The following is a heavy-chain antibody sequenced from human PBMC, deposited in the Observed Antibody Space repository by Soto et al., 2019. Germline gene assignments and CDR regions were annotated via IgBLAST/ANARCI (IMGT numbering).Heavy chain of an antibody. Sequence: QITLKESGPTLVKPTQTLTLTCTFSGFSLSTTRVGVGWIRQPPGKALEWLALIYWDDDKRYSPFLKSRLTLTKATSKNKVVLTMTNMDPMDAATYFCSHTLVAGLGYYFDYWGQGTLVTVSS. V-gene: IGHV2-5*02. D-gene: IGHD6-19*01. CDR1: GFSLSTTRVG. J-gene: IGHJ4*02. CDR3: SHTLVAGLGYYFDY. CDR2: IYWDDDK.